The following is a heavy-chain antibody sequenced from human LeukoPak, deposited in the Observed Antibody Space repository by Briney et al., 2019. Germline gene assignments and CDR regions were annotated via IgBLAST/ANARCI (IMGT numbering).Heavy chain of an antibody. CDR1: GFTFSSYG. J-gene: IGHJ4*02. CDR3: ARDPRTVRI. CDR2: ISYDGSNK. Sequence: GGSLRLSCAASGFTFSSYGMHWVRQAPGKGLEWVAVISYDGSNKYYADSVKGRFTISRDNAKNLLYLQMDSLRVEDTAIYYCARDPRTVRIWGQGTLVTVSS. V-gene: IGHV3-30*03. D-gene: IGHD1-1*01.